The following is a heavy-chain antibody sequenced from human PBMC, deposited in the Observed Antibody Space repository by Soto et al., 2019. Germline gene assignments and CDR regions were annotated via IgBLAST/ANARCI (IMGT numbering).Heavy chain of an antibody. V-gene: IGHV4-59*08. J-gene: IGHJ6*03. CDR1: GGSISSYY. D-gene: IGHD3-3*01. Sequence: SETLSLTCTVSGGSISSYYWSWIRQPPGKGLEWIGYIYYSGSTNYNPSLKSRVTISVDTSKNQFSLKLSSVTAADTAVYYCARHWSGYYSSYYYYYMDVWGKGTTVTVSS. CDR3: ARHWSGYYSSYYYYYMDV. CDR2: IYYSGST.